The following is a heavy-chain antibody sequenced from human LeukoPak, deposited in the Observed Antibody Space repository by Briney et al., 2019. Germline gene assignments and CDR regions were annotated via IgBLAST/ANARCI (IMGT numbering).Heavy chain of an antibody. D-gene: IGHD6-13*01. CDR3: ARGWGGPIADKAAAGQDYFDY. J-gene: IGHJ4*02. CDR1: GGSFSGYY. V-gene: IGHV4-34*01. Sequence: PSETLSLTCAAYGGSFSGYYWSWIRQPPGKGLEWIGEINHSGSTNYNPSLKSRVTISVDTSKNQFSLKLSSVTAADTAVYYCARGWGGPIADKAAAGQDYFDYWGQGTLVTVSS. CDR2: INHSGST.